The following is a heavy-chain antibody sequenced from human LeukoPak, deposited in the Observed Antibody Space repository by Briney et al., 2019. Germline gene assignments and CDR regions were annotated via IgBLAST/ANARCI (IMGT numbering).Heavy chain of an antibody. CDR2: INPNSGGT. CDR3: ARRRLGYCSSTSCYVFDP. CDR1: GYTFTGYY. Sequence: ASVEVSCKASGYTFTGYYMHWVRQAPGQGLEWMGWINPNSGGTNSAQKFQGRVTMTRDTSITTAYMELSRLRSDDTAVYYCARRRLGYCSSTSCYVFDPWGQGTLVTVSS. J-gene: IGHJ5*02. D-gene: IGHD2-2*01. V-gene: IGHV1-2*02.